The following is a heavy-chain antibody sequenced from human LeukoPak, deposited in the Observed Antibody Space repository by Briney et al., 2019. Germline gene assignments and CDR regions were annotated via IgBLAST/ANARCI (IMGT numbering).Heavy chain of an antibody. CDR2: ISGSGGST. CDR3: AKGFLRSGSTSHFDY. CDR1: GFTFSSYA. J-gene: IGHJ4*02. Sequence: GGSLRLSCAASGFTFSSYAMSWVRQAPGKGLEWVSAISGSGGSTYYADSVKGRFTISRDNSKNTLYLQMNSLRAEDTAVYYCAKGFLRSGSTSHFDYWGQGTLVTVSS. V-gene: IGHV3-23*01. D-gene: IGHD5-12*01.